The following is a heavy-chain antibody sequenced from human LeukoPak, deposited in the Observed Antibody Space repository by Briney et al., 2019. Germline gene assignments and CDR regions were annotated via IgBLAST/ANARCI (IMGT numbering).Heavy chain of an antibody. V-gene: IGHV3-23*01. Sequence: GGSLRLSCAASGFSVSNNYMNWVRQAPGKGLEWVSAISGSGGSTYYADSVKGRFTISRDNSKNTLYLQMNSLRAEDTAVYYCAKGGGYSYGSPNYYYYGMDVWGQGTTVTVSS. CDR1: GFSVSNNY. D-gene: IGHD5-18*01. CDR2: ISGSGGST. CDR3: AKGGGYSYGSPNYYYYGMDV. J-gene: IGHJ6*02.